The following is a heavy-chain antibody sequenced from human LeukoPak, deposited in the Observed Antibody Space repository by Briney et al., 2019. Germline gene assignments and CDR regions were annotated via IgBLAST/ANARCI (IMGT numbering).Heavy chain of an antibody. Sequence: SETLPLTCTVSVGSIRTTSYYWGWIRQSPGREPEWIGTIYFSGSTYYNPSLESRVTISADTSNNQLSLKLNSVTAADTAVYYCARGGTFWDSWGQGTLVTVSS. J-gene: IGHJ4*02. CDR3: ARGGTFWDS. D-gene: IGHD3-3*01. CDR1: VGSIRTTSYY. CDR2: IYFSGST. V-gene: IGHV4-39*07.